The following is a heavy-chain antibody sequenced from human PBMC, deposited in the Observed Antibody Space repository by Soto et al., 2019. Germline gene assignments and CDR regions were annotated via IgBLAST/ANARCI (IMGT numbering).Heavy chain of an antibody. Sequence: QVQLVQSGAEVKKPGSSVKVSCKAPGGTFSSYAISWVRQAPGQXLEWMGGIIPIFGTANYAQKFQGRVTITADESTSTGXXELSSXRXXXXXXXXXXXXXXGSSSLDIYYYYYYGMDVWGQGTTVTVSS. CDR1: GGTFSSYA. D-gene: IGHD2-15*01. CDR2: IIPIFGTA. CDR3: XXXXXGSSSLDIYYYYYYGMDV. V-gene: IGHV1-69*01. J-gene: IGHJ6*02.